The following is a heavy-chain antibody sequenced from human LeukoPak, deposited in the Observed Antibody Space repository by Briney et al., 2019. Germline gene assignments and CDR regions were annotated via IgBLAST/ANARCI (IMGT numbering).Heavy chain of an antibody. D-gene: IGHD2-15*01. J-gene: IGHJ5*02. CDR3: ARLRCSGGSRYDSP. CDR2: IYYSGST. V-gene: IGHV4-59*08. Sequence: PSETLTLTCTVSGGSISGYHRNWIRQPPGKGLECIGDIYYSGSTNYNPSLKSRVTISLDTSKNQFSLNLNSVTAADTAVYYCARLRCSGGSRYDSPSGQGTLVTVSS. CDR1: GGSISGYH.